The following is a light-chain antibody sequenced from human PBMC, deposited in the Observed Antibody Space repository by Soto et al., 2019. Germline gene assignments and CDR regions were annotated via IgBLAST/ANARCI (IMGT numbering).Light chain of an antibody. CDR3: QQYGSSSWT. CDR1: QSVSSY. CDR2: DAS. V-gene: IGKV3-20*01. J-gene: IGKJ1*01. Sequence: EIVLTHSPGTLSLSPWERATLSSRASQSVSSYLAWYQQKPGQAPRLLIYDASNRATGIPARFSGSGSGTDFTLTISRLEPEDFAVYYCQQYGSSSWTFGQGTKVDIK.